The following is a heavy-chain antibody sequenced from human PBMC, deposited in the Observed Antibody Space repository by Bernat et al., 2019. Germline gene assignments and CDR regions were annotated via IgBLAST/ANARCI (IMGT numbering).Heavy chain of an antibody. Sequence: EVQLVESGGGLVQPGGSLKLSCAASGFTFSGSAMHWVRQASGKGLEWVGRIRSKANSYATAYAASVKGRFTISRDNSKNTLYLQMNSLRAEDTAVYYCAKLGSYGWDDAFDIWGQGTMVTVSS. J-gene: IGHJ3*02. V-gene: IGHV3-73*02. CDR2: IRSKANSYAT. CDR1: GFTFSGSA. CDR3: AKLGSYGWDDAFDI. D-gene: IGHD5-18*01.